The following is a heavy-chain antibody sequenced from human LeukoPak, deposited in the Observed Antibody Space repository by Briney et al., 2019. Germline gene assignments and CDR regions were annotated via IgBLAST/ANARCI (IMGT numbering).Heavy chain of an antibody. CDR3: ARGNSYYDSSGAFDY. V-gene: IGHV4-59*01. Sequence: SETLSLTCTVSGASISPDYWGWIRQPPGKGLEFIGYIHYSGSTNYNPSLKSRVSMSVDTSKNQFSLKLNSVTAADTAVYYCARGNSYYDSSGAFDYWGQGTLVTVSS. D-gene: IGHD3-22*01. CDR2: IHYSGST. J-gene: IGHJ4*02. CDR1: GASISPDY.